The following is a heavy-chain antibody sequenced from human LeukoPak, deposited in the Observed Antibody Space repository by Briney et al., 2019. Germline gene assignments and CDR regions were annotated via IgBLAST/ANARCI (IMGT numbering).Heavy chain of an antibody. CDR3: AKDAKPTAMVTPYYYYYYMDV. CDR1: GFTFSSYA. V-gene: IGHV3-23*01. Sequence: GGSLRLSCAASGFTFSSYAMSWVRQAPGKGLEWVSAISGSGGSTYYADSVKGRFTISRDNSKNALYLQMNSLRAEDTAVYYCAKDAKPTAMVTPYYYYYYMDVWGKGTTVTVSS. J-gene: IGHJ6*03. CDR2: ISGSGGST. D-gene: IGHD5-18*01.